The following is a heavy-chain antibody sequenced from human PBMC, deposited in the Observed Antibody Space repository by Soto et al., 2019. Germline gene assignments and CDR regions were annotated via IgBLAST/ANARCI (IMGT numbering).Heavy chain of an antibody. CDR2: ISSNGGST. V-gene: IGHV3-23*01. Sequence: GGSLRLSCAASGFPFSSYAMSWVRQAPGKGLEWVSAISSNGGSTYYTDSVKGRFTISRDNSKNTLYLQMNSLRAEDTAVYYCAKVIVVVTADRGRYFQHWGQGTLVTVS. CDR3: AKVIVVVTADRGRYFQH. CDR1: GFPFSSYA. J-gene: IGHJ1*01. D-gene: IGHD2-21*02.